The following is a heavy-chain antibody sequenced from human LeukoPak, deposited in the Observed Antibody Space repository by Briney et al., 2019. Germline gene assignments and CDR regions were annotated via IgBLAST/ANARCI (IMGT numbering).Heavy chain of an antibody. CDR2: IYYSGST. Sequence: ASETLSLTCTVSGGSISSSSYYWGWIRQPPGKGLEWIGSIYYSGSTYYNPSLKSRVTISVDTSKNQFSLELSSVTAADTAVYYCAGTYYYGSGRLNWFDPWGQGTLVTVSS. CDR1: GGSISSSSYY. V-gene: IGHV4-39*01. CDR3: AGTYYYGSGRLNWFDP. D-gene: IGHD3-10*01. J-gene: IGHJ5*02.